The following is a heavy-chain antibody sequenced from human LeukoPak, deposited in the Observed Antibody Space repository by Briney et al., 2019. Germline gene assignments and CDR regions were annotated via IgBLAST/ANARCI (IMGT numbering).Heavy chain of an antibody. Sequence: SETLSLTCTVSGGSISSSSYYLGWIRQPPGKGLEWIGSIYYSGSTYYNPSLKSRVTISVDTSKNQFSLKLSSVTAAGTAVYYCARVMVRGVPNWFDPWGQGTLVTVSS. V-gene: IGHV4-39*01. CDR1: GGSISSSSYY. D-gene: IGHD3-10*01. CDR3: ARVMVRGVPNWFDP. J-gene: IGHJ5*02. CDR2: IYYSGST.